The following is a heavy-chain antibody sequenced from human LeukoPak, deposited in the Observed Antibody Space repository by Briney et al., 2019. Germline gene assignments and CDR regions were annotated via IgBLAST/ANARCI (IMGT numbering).Heavy chain of an antibody. Sequence: ASVKVSCKASGYSFTNYYIHWVRQAPGQGLEWMGMINPSDSSATYPQKFQGRVTMTRDTSTSTVYMELSSLRSEDTAVYYCAREGRGAPWGQGTLVTVSS. CDR2: INPSDSSA. CDR3: AREGRGAP. CDR1: GYSFTNYY. J-gene: IGHJ5*02. D-gene: IGHD3-10*01. V-gene: IGHV1-46*01.